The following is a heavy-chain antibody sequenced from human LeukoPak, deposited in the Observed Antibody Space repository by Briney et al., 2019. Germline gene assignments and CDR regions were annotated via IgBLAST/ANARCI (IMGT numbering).Heavy chain of an antibody. D-gene: IGHD2-2*01. V-gene: IGHV4-59*01. CDR2: IYYSGST. Sequence: SETLSLTCTVSGGSISSYYWSWIRQPPGKGLEWIGYIYYSGSTNYNPSLKSRVTISVDTSKNQFSLKLSSVTAADTAVYYCARSWVVLAAFDYWGQGTLVTVSS. CDR3: ARSWVVLAAFDY. CDR1: GGSISSYY. J-gene: IGHJ4*02.